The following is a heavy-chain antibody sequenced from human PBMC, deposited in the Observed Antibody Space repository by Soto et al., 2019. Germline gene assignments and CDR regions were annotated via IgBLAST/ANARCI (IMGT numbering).Heavy chain of an antibody. CDR1: GGSISSGGYY. CDR2: IYYSGST. J-gene: IGHJ4*02. D-gene: IGHD3-16*02. V-gene: IGHV4-31*03. Sequence: QVQLQESGPGLVKPSQTLSLTCTVSGGSISSGGYYWSWIRQHPGKGLEWIGYIYYSGSTYYNPSPRSRVTISVDTSKNQFSLKLSSVTASDTAVYYCAVGELSLSLDYWGQGTLVTVSS. CDR3: AVGELSLSLDY.